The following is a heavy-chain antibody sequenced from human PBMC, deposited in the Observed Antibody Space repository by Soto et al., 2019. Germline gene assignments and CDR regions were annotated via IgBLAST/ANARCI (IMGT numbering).Heavy chain of an antibody. CDR2: MNPNSGNT. D-gene: IGHD4-17*01. CDR1: GYTFTSYD. CDR3: ASGRPTVADAFDI. Sequence: QVQLVQSGAEVKKPGASVKVSCKASGYTFTSYDINWVRQATGQGLEWMGWMNPNSGNTGYAQKFQGRVTMTRNTSISTAYRELSRLRSEDTAVYYCASGRPTVADAFDIWGQGTMVTVSS. V-gene: IGHV1-8*01. J-gene: IGHJ3*02.